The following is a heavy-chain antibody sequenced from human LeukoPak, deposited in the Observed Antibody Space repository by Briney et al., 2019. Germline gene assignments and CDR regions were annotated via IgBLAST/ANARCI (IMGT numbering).Heavy chain of an antibody. D-gene: IGHD3-10*01. V-gene: IGHV4-61*02. Sequence: SQTLSLTCVVSGGSISRGSYYWNWIRQPAGKGLEWMGRIYNSGSTNYNPSLKSRVTISADMSRNQLSLLLTSVTAADTAVYYCARQTFGVLYFDSWGLGTLVIVSS. CDR2: IYNSGST. J-gene: IGHJ4*02. CDR3: ARQTFGVLYFDS. CDR1: GGSISRGSYY.